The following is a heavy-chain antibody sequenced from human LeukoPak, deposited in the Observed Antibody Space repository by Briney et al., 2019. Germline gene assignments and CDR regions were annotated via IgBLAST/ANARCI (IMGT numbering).Heavy chain of an antibody. CDR2: ISGSAANT. Sequence: PGGSLRLSCATSGFTFTNYAMTWVRQAPGKGLEWVSTISGSAANTYYADSVKGRFTISRDNSKNTLYLQMNSLRAEDTAVYYCAKPYDSSGYAMTFADYWGQGTLVTVSS. D-gene: IGHD3-22*01. J-gene: IGHJ4*02. V-gene: IGHV3-23*01. CDR1: GFTFTNYA. CDR3: AKPYDSSGYAMTFADY.